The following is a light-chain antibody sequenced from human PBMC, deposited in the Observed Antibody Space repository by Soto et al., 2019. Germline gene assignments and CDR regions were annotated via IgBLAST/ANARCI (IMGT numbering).Light chain of an antibody. CDR2: GAS. Sequence: EIVLTQSPGTLSLSPGERATLSCRASQSVSSSYLAWYQQKPGQAPRLLIYGASSRATGIPDRLSGSASGTDFTLTISRLEPEDFAVYYCQQYGSSLLTFGGGTKVEIK. J-gene: IGKJ4*01. CDR1: QSVSSSY. V-gene: IGKV3-20*01. CDR3: QQYGSSLLT.